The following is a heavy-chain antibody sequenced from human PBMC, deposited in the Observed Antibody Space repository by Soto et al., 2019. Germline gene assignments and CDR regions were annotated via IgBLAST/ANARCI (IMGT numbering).Heavy chain of an antibody. CDR2: IYHGGST. CDR3: ARIREYGMDV. CDR1: GGSISHSNW. Sequence: QVQLQESGPGLVKPSGTLSLTCDVSGGSISHSNWWTWVRQPPGKGLEWIGEIYHGGSTNYNPSLTTRVTMSVDRSTHQFSLKLGAVTAADTAVYYCARIREYGMDVWGQGTTVTVSS. D-gene: IGHD3-3*02. V-gene: IGHV4-4*02. J-gene: IGHJ6*02.